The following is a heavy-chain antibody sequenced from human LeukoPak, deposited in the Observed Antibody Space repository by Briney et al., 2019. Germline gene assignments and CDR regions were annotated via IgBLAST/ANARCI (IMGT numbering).Heavy chain of an antibody. V-gene: IGHV3-30*02. CDR2: IRYDGSNK. Sequence: GGSLRLSCAASGFTFSSYGMYWVRQAPGKGLEWVAFIRYDGSNKYYADSVKGRFTVSRDNSKNTLYLQMKSLRAEDTAVYYCARDVGITVADSFDPWGQGTLVTVSS. J-gene: IGHJ5*02. CDR1: GFTFSSYG. D-gene: IGHD6-13*01. CDR3: ARDVGITVADSFDP.